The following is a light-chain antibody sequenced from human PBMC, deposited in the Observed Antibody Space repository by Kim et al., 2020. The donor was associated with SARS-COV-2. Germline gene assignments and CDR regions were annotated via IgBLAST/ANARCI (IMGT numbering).Light chain of an antibody. Sequence: QSALTQPPSASGSPGQSVTISCTGSSSDVGGYNFVSWYQQHPGKAPKLILYEVTKRPSGVPGRFSGSKSGNTASLTVSGLQAEDEADYYCSSYTGNNFETMFGGGTQLTVL. CDR3: SSYTGNNFETM. CDR1: SSDVGGYNF. CDR2: EVT. J-gene: IGLJ3*02. V-gene: IGLV2-8*01.